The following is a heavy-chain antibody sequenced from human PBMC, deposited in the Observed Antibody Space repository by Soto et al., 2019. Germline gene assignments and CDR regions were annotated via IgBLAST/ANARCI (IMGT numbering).Heavy chain of an antibody. CDR2: IIPIFGTA. J-gene: IGHJ4*02. Sequence: ASVKVSCKASGGTFSSYAISWVRQAPGQGLEWMGGIIPIFGTANYAQKFQGRVTITADESTSTAYMELSSLRSEDTAVYYCARLPGYGSGSYFMMDYWGQGTLVTVSS. D-gene: IGHD3-10*01. V-gene: IGHV1-69*13. CDR1: GGTFSSYA. CDR3: ARLPGYGSGSYFMMDY.